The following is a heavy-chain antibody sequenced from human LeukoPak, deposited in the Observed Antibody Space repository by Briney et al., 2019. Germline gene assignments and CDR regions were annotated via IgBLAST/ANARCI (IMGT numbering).Heavy chain of an antibody. CDR2: INHSGST. J-gene: IGHJ4*02. D-gene: IGHD3-22*01. CDR3: ARGSSSYYDSSGYYYGAWYFDY. Sequence: SETLSLTCAVYGGSFSGYYWSWTRQPPGKGLEWIGEINHSGSTNYNPSLKSRVTISVDTSKNQFSLKLSSVTAADTAVYYCARGSSSYYDSSGYYYGAWYFDYWGQGTLVTVSS. V-gene: IGHV4-34*01. CDR1: GGSFSGYY.